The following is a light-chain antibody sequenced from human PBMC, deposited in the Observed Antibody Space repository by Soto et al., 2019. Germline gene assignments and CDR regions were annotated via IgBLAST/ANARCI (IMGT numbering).Light chain of an antibody. Sequence: QPVLTQPPSASGTPGQRVTISCSGSSSNIGSNTVNWYQQLPGTAPKLLIYSNNQRPSGVPDRFSGSKSGTSASLAISGLQSEDEADYYCAAWDDSLNEYVFGDGTKLTVL. J-gene: IGLJ1*01. CDR1: SSNIGSNT. CDR3: AAWDDSLNEYV. V-gene: IGLV1-44*01. CDR2: SNN.